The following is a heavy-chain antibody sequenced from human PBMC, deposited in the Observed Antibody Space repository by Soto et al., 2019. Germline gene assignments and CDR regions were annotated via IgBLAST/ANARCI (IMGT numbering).Heavy chain of an antibody. J-gene: IGHJ4*02. CDR3: AKDRGYSSSWYFLPDY. Sequence: QVQLVESGGGVVQPGRSLRLSCAASGFTFSSYGMHWVRQAPGKGLEWVAVLSYDGSNKYYADSVKGRFTISRDNSKNTLYLQMNSLRAEDTAVYYCAKDRGYSSSWYFLPDYWGQGTLVTVSS. V-gene: IGHV3-30*18. CDR1: GFTFSSYG. D-gene: IGHD6-13*01. CDR2: LSYDGSNK.